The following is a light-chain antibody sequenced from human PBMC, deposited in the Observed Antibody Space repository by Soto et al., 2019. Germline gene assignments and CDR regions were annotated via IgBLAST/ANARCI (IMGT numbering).Light chain of an antibody. CDR2: KAS. J-gene: IGKJ1*01. V-gene: IGKV1-5*03. CDR3: QQYNSYRT. Sequence: DIHMTQSPSTLSASVVDRVTTTCRASQSISSWLAWYQQKPGKAPKLLIYKASSLESGVPSRFSGSGSGTEFTLTISSLQPDDFATYYCQQYNSYRTFGQGTKVDIK. CDR1: QSISSW.